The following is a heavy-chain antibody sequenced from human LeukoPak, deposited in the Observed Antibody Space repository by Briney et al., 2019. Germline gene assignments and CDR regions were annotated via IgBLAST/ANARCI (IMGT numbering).Heavy chain of an antibody. CDR3: AKAGPAWSALDY. CDR2: IRFDATSE. D-gene: IGHD2-15*01. Sequence: PGGSLRLSCAASGFTFSSTGMHWVRQAPGKGLEWVAFIRFDATSEYYADSVRGRFTISRDISSNTLSLQMTSLRTEDTAMYYCAKAGPAWSALDYWGQGTLVTVSS. CDR1: GFTFSSTG. V-gene: IGHV3-30*02. J-gene: IGHJ4*02.